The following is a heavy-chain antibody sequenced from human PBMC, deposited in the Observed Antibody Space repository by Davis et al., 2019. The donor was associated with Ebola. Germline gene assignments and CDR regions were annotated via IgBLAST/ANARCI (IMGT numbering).Heavy chain of an antibody. V-gene: IGHV3-53*01. CDR1: GFTVSSTY. CDR2: ILSGGTT. J-gene: IGHJ4*02. D-gene: IGHD4-11*01. Sequence: GESLKISCAASGFTVSSTYMNWVRQAPGKGLECVSIILSGGTTFYADSVKGRFIISRDNSKNILYLQMNSLRAEDTAVYYCAKEGGGYSNSLGYWGQGTLVTVSS. CDR3: AKEGGGYSNSLGY.